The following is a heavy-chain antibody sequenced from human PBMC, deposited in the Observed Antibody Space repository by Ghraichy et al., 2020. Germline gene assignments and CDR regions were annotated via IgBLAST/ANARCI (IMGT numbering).Heavy chain of an antibody. J-gene: IGHJ6*02. CDR1: GFTFSGSA. V-gene: IGHV3-73*01. Sequence: GGSLRLSCAASGFTFSGSAMHWVRQASGKGLEWVGRIRSKANSYATAYAASVKGRFTISRDDSKKTAYLQMNSLKTEDTAVYYCTRLGHDYIWGSYRFGMDVWGQGTTVTVSS. CDR2: IRSKANSYAT. D-gene: IGHD3-16*02. CDR3: TRLGHDYIWGSYRFGMDV.